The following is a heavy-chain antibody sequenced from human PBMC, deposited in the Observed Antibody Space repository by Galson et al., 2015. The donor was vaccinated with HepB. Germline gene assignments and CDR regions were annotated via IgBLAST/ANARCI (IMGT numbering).Heavy chain of an antibody. CDR1: GFTFSSYW. V-gene: IGHV3-74*01. J-gene: IGHJ6*02. CDR2: INSDGSST. D-gene: IGHD3-10*01. Sequence: SLRLSCAASGFTFSSYWMHWVRHAPGKGLVWVSRINSDGSSTSYADSVKGRFTISRDNAKNTLYLQMNSLRAEDTAVYYCAREYYYGSGSFYGMDVWGQGTTVTVSS. CDR3: AREYYYGSGSFYGMDV.